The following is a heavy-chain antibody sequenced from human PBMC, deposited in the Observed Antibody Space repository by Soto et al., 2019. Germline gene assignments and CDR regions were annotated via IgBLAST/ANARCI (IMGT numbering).Heavy chain of an antibody. CDR3: ARGTPTAAGPCIDF. J-gene: IGHJ4*02. Sequence: GXSVKVXCXXXXXXVTAXYXXWVXXAPGQGLEWXXXXXXXXXXXXYAQKFQGRVTMTRDTSSSTAYMEVSRLRSDDPDLYYCARGTPTAAGPCIDFWGQGTLVTVSP. V-gene: IGHV1-2*02. CDR1: XXXVTAXY. D-gene: IGHD6-13*01. CDR2: XXXXXXXX.